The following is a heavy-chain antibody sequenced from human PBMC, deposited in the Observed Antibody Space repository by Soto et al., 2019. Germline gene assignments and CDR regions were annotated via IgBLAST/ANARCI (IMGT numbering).Heavy chain of an antibody. CDR3: ARDHRAYCGGDCYSFQH. Sequence: GASVKVSCKASGYTFTSYGISWVRQAPGQGLEWMGWISAYNGNTNYAQKLQGRVTMTTDTSTSTAYMELRSLRSDDTAVYYCARDHRAYCGGDCYSFQHWGQGTLVTVSS. J-gene: IGHJ1*01. D-gene: IGHD2-21*01. CDR2: ISAYNGNT. V-gene: IGHV1-18*01. CDR1: GYTFTSYG.